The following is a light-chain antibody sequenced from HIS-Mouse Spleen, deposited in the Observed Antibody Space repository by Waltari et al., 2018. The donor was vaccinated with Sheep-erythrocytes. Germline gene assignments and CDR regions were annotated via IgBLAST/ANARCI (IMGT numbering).Light chain of an antibody. V-gene: IGLV2-8*01. J-gene: IGLJ1*01. CDR1: SSDVGCYNY. CDR2: EVS. CDR3: SSYAGSNNYV. Sequence: QSALTQPPSASGSPGQSVTIPCTATSSDVGCYNYVSWYQQHPGKAPKLMIYEVSKRPSGVPDRFSGSKSGNTASLTVSGLQAEDEADYYCSSYAGSNNYVFGTGTKVTVL.